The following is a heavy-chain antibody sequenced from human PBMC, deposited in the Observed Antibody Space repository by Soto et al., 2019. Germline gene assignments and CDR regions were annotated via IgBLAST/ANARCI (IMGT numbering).Heavy chain of an antibody. CDR2: ISYDGSNK. CDR3: ARDTRADFWSAHFDY. Sequence: QVQLVESGGGVVQPGRSLRLSCAASGFTFSSYAMHWVRQAPGKGLEWVAVISYDGSNKYYADPVKGRFTISRDNSKNTLYLQMNSLRAEDTAVYYCARDTRADFWSAHFDYWGQGTLVTVSS. D-gene: IGHD3-3*01. V-gene: IGHV3-30-3*01. CDR1: GFTFSSYA. J-gene: IGHJ4*02.